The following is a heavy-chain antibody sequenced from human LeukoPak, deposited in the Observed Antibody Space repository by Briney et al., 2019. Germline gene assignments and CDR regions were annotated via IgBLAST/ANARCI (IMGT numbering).Heavy chain of an antibody. CDR1: GFTFSSYS. D-gene: IGHD3-22*01. V-gene: IGHV3-21*01. CDR2: INSSSNYI. Sequence: GGSLRLSCAASGFTFSSYSMNWVRQAPGKGLEWVSSINSSSNYIYYADSVKGRFTISRDNAKNSLYLRMNSLRAEDTAVYYCARDPWGYYDSSGYYPWGQGTLVTVSS. CDR3: ARDPWGYYDSSGYYP. J-gene: IGHJ5*02.